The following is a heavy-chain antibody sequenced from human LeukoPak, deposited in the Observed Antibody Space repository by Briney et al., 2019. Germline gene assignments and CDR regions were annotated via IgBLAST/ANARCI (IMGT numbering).Heavy chain of an antibody. CDR1: GGTFSSYA. Sequence: SVRVSCKSSGGTFSSYAISWVRQAPGQGLEWMGRIIPIFGTANYAQKFQGRVTITADKSTSTAYMELSSLRSEEWAVYYCASRGDWAFDIWGQGTMVTVSS. J-gene: IGHJ3*02. CDR3: ASRGDWAFDI. D-gene: IGHD2-21*02. CDR2: IIPIFGTA. V-gene: IGHV1-69*06.